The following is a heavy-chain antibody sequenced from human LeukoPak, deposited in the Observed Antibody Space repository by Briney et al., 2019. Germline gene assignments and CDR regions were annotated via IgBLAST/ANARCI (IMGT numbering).Heavy chain of an antibody. Sequence: PSETLSLTCAVSGGSISSSYWSWIRQPPGKGLEWIGYIYYSGSTIYNPSLKSRGAISVDTSKNHFSLKLSSVTVADTAVYYCARGGYSYYYFDYWGQGTLVTVSS. V-gene: IGHV4-59*01. CDR1: GGSISSSY. CDR2: IYYSGST. CDR3: ARGGYSYYYFDY. J-gene: IGHJ4*02. D-gene: IGHD5-18*01.